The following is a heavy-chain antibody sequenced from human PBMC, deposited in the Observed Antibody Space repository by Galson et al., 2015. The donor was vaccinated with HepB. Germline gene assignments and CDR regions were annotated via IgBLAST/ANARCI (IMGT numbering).Heavy chain of an antibody. Sequence: SVKVSCKASGGTFSSYAISWVRQAPGQGLEWMGGIIPIFGTANYAQKFQGRVTITADESTSTAYMELSSLRSEDTAVYYCARDRGMAVPAAILGAPPNYYYYGMDVWGQGTTVTVSS. V-gene: IGHV1-69*13. CDR1: GGTFSSYA. D-gene: IGHD2-2*02. CDR2: IIPIFGTA. CDR3: ARDRGMAVPAAILGAPPNYYYYGMDV. J-gene: IGHJ6*02.